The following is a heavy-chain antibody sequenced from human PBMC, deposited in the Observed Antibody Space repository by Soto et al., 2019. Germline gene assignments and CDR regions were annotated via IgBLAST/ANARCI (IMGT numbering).Heavy chain of an antibody. D-gene: IGHD3-9*01. Sequence: SETLSLTCTVSGGSISSSRYYWGWIRQPPGKGLEWIGSIYYSGSTYYNPSLKSRVTISVDTSKNQFSLKLSSVTAADTAVYYCARQNILTGYFYFDYWGQGTLVTVSS. J-gene: IGHJ4*02. V-gene: IGHV4-39*01. CDR2: IYYSGST. CDR1: GGSISSSRYY. CDR3: ARQNILTGYFYFDY.